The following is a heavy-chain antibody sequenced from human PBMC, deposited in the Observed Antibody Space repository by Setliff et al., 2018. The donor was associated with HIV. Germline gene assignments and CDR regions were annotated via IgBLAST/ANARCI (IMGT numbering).Heavy chain of an antibody. D-gene: IGHD6-19*01. CDR3: ARHHSSDPLRRWDSYYYMDV. CDR1: GGSISSSSYY. Sequence: SETLSLTCTVSGGSISSSSYYWGWIRQPPGKGLEWIGSIYYSGSTNYNPSLKSRVTISVDTSKNQFSLKLSSVTAADTAMYYCARHHSSDPLRRWDSYYYMDVWGKGTTVTVSS. V-gene: IGHV4-39*01. J-gene: IGHJ6*03. CDR2: IYYSGST.